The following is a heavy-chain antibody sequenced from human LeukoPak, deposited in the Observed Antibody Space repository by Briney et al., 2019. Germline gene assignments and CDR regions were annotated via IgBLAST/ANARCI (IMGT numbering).Heavy chain of an antibody. CDR3: ARAEGSSYHFDY. V-gene: IGHV3-33*01. CDR1: GFTFSSYG. J-gene: IGHJ4*02. Sequence: PGRSLRLSCAASGFTFSSYGMHWVRQAPGKGLEWVAVIWYDGSNKYYADSVKGRFTISRDNSKNTLYLQMNSQRAEDTAVYYCARAEGSSYHFDYWGQGTLVTVSS. CDR2: IWYDGSNK. D-gene: IGHD6-6*01.